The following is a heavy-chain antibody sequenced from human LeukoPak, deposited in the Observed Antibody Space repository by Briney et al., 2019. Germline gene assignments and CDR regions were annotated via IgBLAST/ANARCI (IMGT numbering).Heavy chain of an antibody. J-gene: IGHJ5*02. CDR3: AREGLGWFDP. CDR2: IYYSGST. Sequence: SETLSLTCTVSGCSISSYYWSWIRQPPGKGLEWIGYIYYSGSTNYNPSLESRVTISVDTSKNQFSLKLSSVTAADTAVYYCAREGLGWFDPWGQGTLVTVSS. V-gene: IGHV4-59*01. CDR1: GCSISSYY.